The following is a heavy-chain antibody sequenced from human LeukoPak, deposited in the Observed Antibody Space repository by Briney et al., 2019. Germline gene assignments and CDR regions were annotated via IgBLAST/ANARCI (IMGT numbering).Heavy chain of an antibody. CDR3: ARDRCSSTSCFFDS. D-gene: IGHD2-2*01. CDR1: GFTFSSYW. Sequence: GGSLRLSCAASGFTFSSYWMSWVRQAPGKGLEWVANIKQDGSEKYYVDSVKGRFTISRDNAKNSLYLQMNSLRAEDTAVYYCARDRCSSTSCFFDSWGQGTLVTVSS. J-gene: IGHJ4*02. CDR2: IKQDGSEK. V-gene: IGHV3-7*01.